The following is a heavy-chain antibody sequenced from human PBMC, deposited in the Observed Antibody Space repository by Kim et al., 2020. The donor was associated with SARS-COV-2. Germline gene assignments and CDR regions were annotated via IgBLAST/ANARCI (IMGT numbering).Heavy chain of an antibody. J-gene: IGHJ3*02. D-gene: IGHD3-22*01. CDR3: ARDIKTITMIVVVMDAFDI. CDR2: ISSSSSYI. Sequence: GSLRLSCAASGFTFSSYSMNWVRQAPGKGLEWVSSISSSSSYIYYADSVKGRFTISRDNAKNSLYLQMNSLRAEDTAVYYCARDIKTITMIVVVMDAFDIWGQGTMVTVSS. V-gene: IGHV3-21*01. CDR1: GFTFSSYS.